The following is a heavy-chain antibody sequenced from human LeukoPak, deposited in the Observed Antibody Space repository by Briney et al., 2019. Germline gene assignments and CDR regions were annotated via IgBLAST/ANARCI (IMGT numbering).Heavy chain of an antibody. CDR3: ASAYYDRSGYLDY. J-gene: IGHJ4*02. CDR1: GCTFTSYY. V-gene: IGHV1-46*01. CDR2: INPSGGST. Sequence: ASVKVSCKESGCTFTSYYMHWVRQAPGQGPEWMVIINPSGGSTSYAQKFQGRVTMTRDTSTSTVYMELSSLRSEDTAVYYCASAYYDRSGYLDYWGQGSLVTVSS. D-gene: IGHD3-22*01.